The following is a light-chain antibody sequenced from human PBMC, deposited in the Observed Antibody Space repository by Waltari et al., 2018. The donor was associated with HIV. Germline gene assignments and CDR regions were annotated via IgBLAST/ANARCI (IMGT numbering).Light chain of an antibody. CDR3: ASYTADDTVL. CDR1: ASDFGFSNF. V-gene: IGLV2-14*01. CDR2: EVD. Sequence: SDLTQPASVSGFLGQSITISCTGAASDFGFSNFISWYQQQPGNVPKLLLYEVDTRASGVHGRFSGSKSGNTASLTISGLQVEDEGLYHCASYTADDTVLFGGGTTVTV. J-gene: IGLJ2*01.